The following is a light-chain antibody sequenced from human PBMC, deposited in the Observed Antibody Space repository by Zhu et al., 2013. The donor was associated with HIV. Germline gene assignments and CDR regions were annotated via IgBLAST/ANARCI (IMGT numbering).Light chain of an antibody. CDR3: QQRSDLYS. J-gene: IGKJ2*03. Sequence: EIVMTQSPVTLSGSPGERATLSCRASQSISNNLAWFQQRPGQPPRLLIYGASTRATGIPARFSGSGSGTEFTLTITSLQSEDFAVYYCQQRSDLYSFGQGTKVEIK. CDR2: GAS. CDR1: QSISNN. V-gene: IGKV3-15*01.